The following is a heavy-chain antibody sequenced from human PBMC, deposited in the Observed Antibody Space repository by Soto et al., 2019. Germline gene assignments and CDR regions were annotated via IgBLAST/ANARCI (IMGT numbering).Heavy chain of an antibody. J-gene: IGHJ6*02. CDR1: GGSISSGGYY. V-gene: IGHV4-31*03. Sequence: SETLSLTCTVSGGSISSGGYYWSWIRQHPGKGLEWIGYIFYSGTTYYNPSLKSRVTISVDTSKNQFSLKLSSVTAADTAVYYCARDLGRAAAGPHYYYYGMDVWGQGTTVTVSS. CDR2: IFYSGTT. CDR3: ARDLGRAAAGPHYYYYGMDV. D-gene: IGHD6-13*01.